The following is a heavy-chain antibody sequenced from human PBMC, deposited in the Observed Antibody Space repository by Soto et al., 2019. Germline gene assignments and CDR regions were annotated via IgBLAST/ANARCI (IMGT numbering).Heavy chain of an antibody. V-gene: IGHV3-7*03. CDR1: GFRFSDYP. J-gene: IGHJ6*02. D-gene: IGHD1-1*01. Sequence: GGSLRLSCVGSGFRFSDYPLNWVRQAPGQGLEWVANINRRGTSTNYADSVRGRFSTSRDSTRNSLYLNMDSLRVEDTATYYCVRGTPTPGLDIWGRGTTVTVSS. CDR3: VRGTPTPGLDI. CDR2: INRRGTST.